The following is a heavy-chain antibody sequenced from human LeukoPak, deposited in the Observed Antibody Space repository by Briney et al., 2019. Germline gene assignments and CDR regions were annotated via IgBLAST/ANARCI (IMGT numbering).Heavy chain of an antibody. V-gene: IGHV1-18*01. J-gene: IGHJ4*02. CDR1: GYTFTSYG. D-gene: IGHD6-13*01. Sequence: ASVKVSYTASGYTFTSYGISWVRQAPGQGLEWMGWISAYNGNTNYAQKLQGRVTMTTDTSTSTAYMELRSLRSDDTAVYYCARDRRDQQLFDYWGQGTLVTVSS. CDR3: ARDRRDQQLFDY. CDR2: ISAYNGNT.